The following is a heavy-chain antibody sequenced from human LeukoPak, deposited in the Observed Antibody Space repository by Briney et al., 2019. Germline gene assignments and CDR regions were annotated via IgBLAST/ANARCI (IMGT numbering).Heavy chain of an antibody. J-gene: IGHJ4*02. V-gene: IGHV3-7*01. CDR3: ARDRAYDYVWGSYRYLEY. CDR2: IKQEGSEK. CDR1: GFTFSSYW. Sequence: GGSMRLSCAPSGFTFSSYWIGWVRLAPGKGLAWVANIKQEGSEKYYVDSVKGRFTISRDNAKSSLYLQMNRLRAEDTAVYYCARDRAYDYVWGSYRYLEYWGQGTLVTVSS. D-gene: IGHD3-16*02.